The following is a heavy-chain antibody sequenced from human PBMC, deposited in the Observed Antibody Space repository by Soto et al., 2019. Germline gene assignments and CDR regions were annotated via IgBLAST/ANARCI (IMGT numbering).Heavy chain of an antibody. CDR1: GGSISSSNW. V-gene: IGHV4-4*02. CDR3: ARSTMVRGAAYYYYYGMDV. Sequence: SSETLSLTCAVSGGSISSSNWWSWVRQPPGKGLEWIGEIYHSGSTNYNPSLKSRVTISVDTSKNQFSLKLSSVTAADTAVYYCARSTMVRGAAYYYYYGMDVWGQGTTVTVSS. D-gene: IGHD3-10*01. CDR2: IYHSGST. J-gene: IGHJ6*02.